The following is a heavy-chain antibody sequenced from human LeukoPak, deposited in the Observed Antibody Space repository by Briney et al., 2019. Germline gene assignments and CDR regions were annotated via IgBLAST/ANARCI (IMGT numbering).Heavy chain of an antibody. CDR3: ARDLEVPEYSSSWLPFGY. CDR2: IIPIFGTA. V-gene: IGHV1-69*05. J-gene: IGHJ4*02. D-gene: IGHD6-13*01. Sequence: SVKVSCKASGGTFSSYAISWVRQAPGQGLEWMGRIIPIFGTANYAQKFQGRVTITTDESTSTAYMELSSLRSEDTAVYDCARDLEVPEYSSSWLPFGYWGQGTLVTVSS. CDR1: GGTFSSYA.